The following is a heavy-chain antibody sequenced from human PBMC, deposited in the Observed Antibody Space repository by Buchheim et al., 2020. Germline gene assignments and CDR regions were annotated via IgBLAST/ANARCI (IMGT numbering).Heavy chain of an antibody. CDR2: TIPFFGAT. V-gene: IGHV1-69*01. J-gene: IGHJ4*02. CDR3: ARAGQGGEDAPFDY. D-gene: IGHD3-16*01. CDR1: GGTFSTYA. Sequence: QVHLVQSGAEVKKPGSSVKVSCKASGGTFSTYAVNWVRQAPGQGLEWMGGTIPFFGATFFAPKFQGRLTITADESSTTAYMELSSLTSEDTAVYYCARAGQGGEDAPFDYWGQGT.